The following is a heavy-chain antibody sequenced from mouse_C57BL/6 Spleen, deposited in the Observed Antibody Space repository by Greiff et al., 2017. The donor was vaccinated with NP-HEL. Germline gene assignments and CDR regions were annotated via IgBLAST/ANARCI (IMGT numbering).Heavy chain of an antibody. D-gene: IGHD2-4*01. Sequence: VQLQQPGAELVKPGASVKVSCKASGYTFTSYWMHWVKQRPGQGLEWIGRIHPSDSDTNYNQKFKGKATLTVDKSSSTAYMQLSSLTSEDSAVYYCAIKESFYYDYDGWFAYWGQGTLVTVSA. CDR2: IHPSDSDT. J-gene: IGHJ3*01. CDR3: AIKESFYYDYDGWFAY. V-gene: IGHV1-74*01. CDR1: GYTFTSYW.